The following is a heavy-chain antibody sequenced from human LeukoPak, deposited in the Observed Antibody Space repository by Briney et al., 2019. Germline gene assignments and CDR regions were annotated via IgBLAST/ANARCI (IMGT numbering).Heavy chain of an antibody. CDR2: INPNTGDR. D-gene: IGHD4-17*01. V-gene: IGHV1-8*01. Sequence: ASVKVSCKASGYTFTSYDINWVRQAPGQGLEWMGWINPNTGDRGYAQKFQGRVSITTDTSISTAYMELGSPRSEDTAVYFCARTTSLTASGYDYWGQGTLVTVSS. CDR3: ARTTSLTASGYDY. J-gene: IGHJ4*02. CDR1: GYTFTSYD.